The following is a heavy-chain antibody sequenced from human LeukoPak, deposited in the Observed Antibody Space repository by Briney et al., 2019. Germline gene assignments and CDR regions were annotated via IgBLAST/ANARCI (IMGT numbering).Heavy chain of an antibody. V-gene: IGHV1-18*01. J-gene: IGHJ4*02. Sequence: GASVTVSCTASVYTFTIYGISWVRQAPGQGLEWMGWISAYNGNTNYAQKLQGRVTMTTDTSTSTAYMELRSLGSDDTAVYYCARDLGCSGGSCHAVWGQGTLVTVSS. CDR3: ARDLGCSGGSCHAV. CDR2: ISAYNGNT. D-gene: IGHD2-15*01. CDR1: VYTFTIYG.